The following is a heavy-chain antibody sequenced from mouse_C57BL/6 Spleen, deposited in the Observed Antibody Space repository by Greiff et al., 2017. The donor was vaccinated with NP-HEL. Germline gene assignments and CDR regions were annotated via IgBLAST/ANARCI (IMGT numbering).Heavy chain of an antibody. CDR2: IWPGGGT. CDR3: ARRRDYSNYLSYDAMDY. V-gene: IGHV2-9-1*01. J-gene: IGHJ4*01. CDR1: GFSLTSYA. D-gene: IGHD2-5*01. Sequence: VQLVESGPGLVAPSQSLSITCTVSGFSLTSYAISWVRQPPGKGLEWLGVIWPGGGTNYNSALKSRLSISKDNSKSQVFLKMNSLQTDDTARYYCARRRDYSNYLSYDAMDYWGQGTSVTVSS.